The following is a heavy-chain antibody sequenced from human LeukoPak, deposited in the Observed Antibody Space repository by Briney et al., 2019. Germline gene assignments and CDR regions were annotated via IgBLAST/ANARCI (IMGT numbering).Heavy chain of an antibody. J-gene: IGHJ4*02. V-gene: IGHV1-46*01. D-gene: IGHD2-15*01. CDR1: GYTFTSYY. Sequence: ASVKVSCKASGYTFTSYYMHWVRQAPGQGLEWMGIINPSGGSTSYAQKFQGRVTMTRDTSTSTVYMELSSLRSEDTAVYYCARVGDGYCSGGSCSGYDYWGQGTLVTVSS. CDR3: ARVGDGYCSGGSCSGYDY. CDR2: INPSGGST.